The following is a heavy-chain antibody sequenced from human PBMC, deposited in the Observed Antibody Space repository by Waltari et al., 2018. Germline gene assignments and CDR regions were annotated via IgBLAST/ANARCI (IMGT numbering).Heavy chain of an antibody. J-gene: IGHJ4*02. D-gene: IGHD3-22*01. CDR1: GYTFTSSC. CDR3: GREQSMIGDY. CDR2: INPNSDGT. Sequence: QVQLVQSGAEVKKPGASVKVSCEASGYTFTSSCMHWVRPAPGQGLEWMGGINPNSDGTNEAQKFQGRVNMTRDTPNSTAYRELGRLRSDDTGVYDCGREQSMIGDYWGQGTLVTVSS. V-gene: IGHV1-2*02.